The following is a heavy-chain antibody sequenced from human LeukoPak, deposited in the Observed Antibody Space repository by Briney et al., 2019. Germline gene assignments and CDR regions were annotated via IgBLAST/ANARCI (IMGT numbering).Heavy chain of an antibody. CDR2: VYYSGST. J-gene: IGHJ4*02. D-gene: IGHD2-15*01. CDR3: ARIHRYCSGGACYVLDN. Sequence: PSETPSLTCVVSGGSVSGYYWGWIRQLPGRGLEWIGYVYYSGSTNYNPSFKSRITISVDTSRNQFSLQLSSVTAADTAVYYCARIHRYCSGGACYVLDNWGQGTLVAVSS. V-gene: IGHV4-59*02. CDR1: GGSVSGYY.